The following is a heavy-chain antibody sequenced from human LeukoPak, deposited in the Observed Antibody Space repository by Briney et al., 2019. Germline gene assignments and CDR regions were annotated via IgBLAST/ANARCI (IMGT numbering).Heavy chain of an antibody. D-gene: IGHD6-19*01. CDR2: IRYDGSNK. V-gene: IGHV3-30*02. CDR3: ARDLPPMEAGHAGYGMDV. Sequence: GGSLRLSCAASGFTFSSYGMHWVRQAPGKGLEWVAFIRYDGSNKYYADSVKGRFTISRDNSKNTLYLQMNSLRAEDTAVYYCARDLPPMEAGHAGYGMDVWGQGTTVTVSS. J-gene: IGHJ6*02. CDR1: GFTFSSYG.